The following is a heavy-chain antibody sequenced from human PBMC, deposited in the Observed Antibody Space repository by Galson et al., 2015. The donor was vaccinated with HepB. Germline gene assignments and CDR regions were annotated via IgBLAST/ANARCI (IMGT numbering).Heavy chain of an antibody. V-gene: IGHV3-73*01. Sequence: SLRLSCAASGFTFSGSAMHWVRQASGKGLEWVGRIRSKANSYATAYAASVKGRFTISRDDSKNTAYLQMNSLRAEDTAVYYCAKDRVVVAADWFDPWGQGTLVTVSS. J-gene: IGHJ5*02. CDR1: GFTFSGSA. D-gene: IGHD2-15*01. CDR3: AKDRVVVAADWFDP. CDR2: IRSKANSYAT.